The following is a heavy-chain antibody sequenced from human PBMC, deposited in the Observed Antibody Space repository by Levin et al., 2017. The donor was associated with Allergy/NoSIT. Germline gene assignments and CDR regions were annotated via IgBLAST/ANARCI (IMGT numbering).Heavy chain of an antibody. Sequence: GGSLRLSCAASGFTFSTSAMNWVRQAPGKGLEWVSGISSSGGSSYYADSVKGRFTISRDNSKNTLYLQMNSLRAEDTAVYYCAKVSPSRLVPVAIPDYWGQGTLVTVSS. CDR1: GFTFSTSA. D-gene: IGHD2-2*01. V-gene: IGHV3-23*01. CDR3: AKVSPSRLVPVAIPDY. J-gene: IGHJ4*02. CDR2: ISSSGGSS.